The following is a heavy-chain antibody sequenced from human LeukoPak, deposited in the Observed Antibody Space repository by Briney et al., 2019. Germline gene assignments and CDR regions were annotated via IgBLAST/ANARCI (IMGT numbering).Heavy chain of an antibody. CDR3: AHSRYRSIDY. J-gene: IGHJ4*01. Sequence: SGPTLVNPTQTLTLTCTFSGFSLRTRGVGVGWIRQPPGTALEWLSLIYWDDDKRYSPSLKSRLDITKDTSKNQVVLTLPNIAPVDTATYYCAHSRYRSIDYWGHGTLVTVSS. CDR2: IYWDDDK. D-gene: IGHD5-18*01. CDR1: GFSLRTRGVG. V-gene: IGHV2-5*02.